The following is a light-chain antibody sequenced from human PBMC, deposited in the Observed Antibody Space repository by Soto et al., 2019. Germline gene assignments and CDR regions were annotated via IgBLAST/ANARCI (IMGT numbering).Light chain of an antibody. CDR1: QSISSW. J-gene: IGKJ1*01. CDR2: AAS. V-gene: IGKV1-39*01. CDR3: QQSYSSPPT. Sequence: DIQMMQSPSFLSASVGDRVTITCRASQSISSWLAWYQQKPGKAPKLLIFAASSLQSGVPSRFSGSRSGPDFTLTISSLQPEDFATYYCQQSYSSPPTFGQGTKVDI.